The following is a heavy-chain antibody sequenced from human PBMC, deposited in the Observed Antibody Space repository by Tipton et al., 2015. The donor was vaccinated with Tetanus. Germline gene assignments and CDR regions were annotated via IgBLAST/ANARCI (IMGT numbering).Heavy chain of an antibody. CDR1: GYTFTDYY. Sequence: QLVQSGAEVKKPGATVKISCKVSGYTFTDYYMHWVQQAPGKGLEWMGLVDPEDGERIYAEKFQGRVTITADTSKDTPYMELSSLRSEDTAVYYCVTASRIVVAGGVDVWGQGTSVTVSS. V-gene: IGHV1-69-2*01. J-gene: IGHJ6*02. D-gene: IGHD2-2*01. CDR3: VTASRIVVAGGVDV. CDR2: VDPEDGER.